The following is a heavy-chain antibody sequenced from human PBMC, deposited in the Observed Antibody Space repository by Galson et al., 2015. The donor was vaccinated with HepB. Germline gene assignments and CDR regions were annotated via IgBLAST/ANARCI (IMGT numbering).Heavy chain of an antibody. CDR1: GFIFSDYY. CDR3: ARERAAGDSGTFEI. V-gene: IGHV3-11*01. D-gene: IGHD7-27*01. Sequence: SLRLSCAASGFIFSDYYMSWIRQAPGKGLEWVSYISSSGYTIYNADSVKGRFTISRDNTKNSLYLQMNSLRAEDTAVYYCARERAAGDSGTFEIWGQGTAVTVSS. CDR2: ISSSGYTI. J-gene: IGHJ3*02.